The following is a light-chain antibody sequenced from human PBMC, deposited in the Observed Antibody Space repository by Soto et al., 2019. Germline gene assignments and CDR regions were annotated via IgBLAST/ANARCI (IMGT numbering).Light chain of an antibody. Sequence: ALTQPASVPGSPGQSITISCTGTSTDVGGYNYVSWYQQQPGQAPKLIISEVSNRPSGISNRFSGSKSGNTASLTISGLQAEDEADYFCSSYTSSSPYVFGSGTKVTVL. J-gene: IGLJ1*01. CDR1: STDVGGYNY. CDR3: SSYTSSSPYV. CDR2: EVS. V-gene: IGLV2-14*01.